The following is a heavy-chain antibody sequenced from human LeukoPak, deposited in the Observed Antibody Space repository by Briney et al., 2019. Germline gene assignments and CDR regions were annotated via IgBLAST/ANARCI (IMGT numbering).Heavy chain of an antibody. J-gene: IGHJ4*02. Sequence: ASVKVSCKASGYTFTKYTIHWVRQAPGQRLQWMGWIIAGNGNPRYSQNFQGRVTFTRDTSASTAYMELSSLRSEDTAVYYCAREGVWFGEFYNDYWGQGTLVTVSS. V-gene: IGHV1-3*01. CDR1: GYTFTKYT. D-gene: IGHD3-10*01. CDR3: AREGVWFGEFYNDY. CDR2: IIAGNGNP.